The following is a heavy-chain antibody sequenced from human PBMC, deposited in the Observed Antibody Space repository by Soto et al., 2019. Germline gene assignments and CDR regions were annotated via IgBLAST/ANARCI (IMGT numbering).Heavy chain of an antibody. Sequence: ASVKVSCKASGYTFTGYYIHWVRQAPGQGLEWMGWIHPNTGGTQYAEKFHGRVTMTRDTTISTAYMELSRLRSDDTAVYYCARVDYYGSINWFDPWGQGTLVTVSS. CDR3: ARVDYYGSINWFDP. CDR1: GYTFTGYY. V-gene: IGHV1-2*02. J-gene: IGHJ5*02. CDR2: IHPNTGGT. D-gene: IGHD3-10*01.